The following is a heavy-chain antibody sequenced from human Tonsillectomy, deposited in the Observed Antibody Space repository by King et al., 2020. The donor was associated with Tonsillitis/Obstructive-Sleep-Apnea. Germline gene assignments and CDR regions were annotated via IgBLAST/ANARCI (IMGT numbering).Heavy chain of an antibody. CDR2: ISYVGRND. J-gene: IGHJ4*02. V-gene: IGHV3-30*01. D-gene: IGHD6-6*01. CDR3: AIYAGTSSSSFSDY. Sequence: VQLVESGGGVVHPGTSLRLSCAASGFTLRVYAMHWVRQAPGKGLEWVADISYVGRNDFYADSVMGRFTVSRDNSKNTLYLQMDSVRAEDTAVYSCAIYAGTSSSSFSDYWRERTLHTVPS. CDR1: GFTLRVYA.